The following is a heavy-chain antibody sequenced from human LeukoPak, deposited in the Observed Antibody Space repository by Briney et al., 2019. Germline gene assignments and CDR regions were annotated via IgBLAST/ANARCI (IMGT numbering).Heavy chain of an antibody. D-gene: IGHD2-21*02. V-gene: IGHV4-61*02. CDR1: GGSISCGCYY. CDR2: LYTNDNT. Sequence: SQTLSLTCIVCGGSISCGCYYWTWIRQPAGKGLEWIGRLYTNDNTNYDPSLESRVSISVDTSKSQFYLQLTSVTAADTAVYFCARGVVTDHYYIDVWGKGITVIVSS. J-gene: IGHJ6*03. CDR3: ARGVVTDHYYIDV.